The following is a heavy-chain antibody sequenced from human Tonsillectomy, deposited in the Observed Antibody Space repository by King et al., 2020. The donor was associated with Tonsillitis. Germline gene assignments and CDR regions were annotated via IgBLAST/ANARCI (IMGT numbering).Heavy chain of an antibody. V-gene: IGHV4-59*01. Sequence: VQLQESGPGLVKPSETLSLTCTVSGGSISSYYWSWIRQSPGQGLEWIGYIYYDGSINYNPSLKSRVTISVDTSKYQFSLKLNSVTAADTAVYYCARGITGTWGYYYFDYWGQGTLVTVSS. CDR3: ARGITGTWGYYYFDY. CDR1: GGSISSYY. D-gene: IGHD1-7*01. J-gene: IGHJ4*02. CDR2: IYYDGSI.